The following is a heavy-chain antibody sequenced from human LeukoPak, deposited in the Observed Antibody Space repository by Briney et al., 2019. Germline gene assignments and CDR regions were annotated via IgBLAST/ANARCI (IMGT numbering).Heavy chain of an antibody. CDR3: ARDKLTGTTWYYFDY. J-gene: IGHJ4*02. CDR1: GGTFSSYA. Sequence: SVKVSCKASGGTFSSYAISWVRQAPGQGLEWMGRIIPILGIANYAQKFQGRVTITADKSTSTAYMELSSLRSEDTAVYYCARDKLTGTTWYYFDYWGQGTLVTVSS. V-gene: IGHV1-69*04. CDR2: IIPILGIA. D-gene: IGHD1-20*01.